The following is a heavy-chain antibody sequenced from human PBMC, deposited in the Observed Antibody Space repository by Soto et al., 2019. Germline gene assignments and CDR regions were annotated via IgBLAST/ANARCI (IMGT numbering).Heavy chain of an antibody. CDR2: ISSSSSYI. V-gene: IGHV3-21*01. Sequence: EVQLVESGGGLVKPGGSLRLSCAPSGFTFSSYSMNWFPQAQGKGLEWVSSISSSSSYIYYADSVKGRFTISRDNAKNSLYLQMNSLRAEDTAVYYCARDLVAARKVDYWGQGTLVTVSS. CDR1: GFTFSSYS. D-gene: IGHD6-6*01. CDR3: ARDLVAARKVDY. J-gene: IGHJ4*02.